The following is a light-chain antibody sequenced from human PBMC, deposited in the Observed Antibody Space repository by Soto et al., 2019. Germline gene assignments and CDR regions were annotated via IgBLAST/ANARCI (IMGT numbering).Light chain of an antibody. V-gene: IGKV1-9*01. CDR3: QQLNSYPLT. Sequence: DIQLTQSPSFLSASVGDRVTITCRASQGISSYLAWYQQKPGEAPKLPIYAASTLQSGVPSRFSGSGSGTEFTLTISSLQPEDFATYYCQQLNSYPLTFGQGTELEIK. J-gene: IGKJ2*01. CDR2: AAS. CDR1: QGISSY.